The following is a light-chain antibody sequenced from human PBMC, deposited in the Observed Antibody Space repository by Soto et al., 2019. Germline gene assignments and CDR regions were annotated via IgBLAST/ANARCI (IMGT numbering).Light chain of an antibody. J-gene: IGKJ5*01. CDR2: AAS. CDR3: QQSYSTPIT. V-gene: IGKV1-39*01. CDR1: QSISSY. Sequence: DIEMTQYQNSLSASVGDRVSITCEASQSISSYLHSYQQKPGKAPKLLIYAASSLQSGVPSRFSGSGSGTDFTLTISSLQPEDFATYYCQQSYSTPITFGQGTRLEI.